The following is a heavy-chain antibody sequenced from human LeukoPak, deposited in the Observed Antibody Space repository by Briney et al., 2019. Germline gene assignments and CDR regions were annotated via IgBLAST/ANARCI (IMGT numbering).Heavy chain of an antibody. CDR3: ARTNDYGGYFDY. V-gene: IGHV3-23*01. Sequence: PGGSLRLSCAASGFTFSSCAMSWVRQAPGKGLEWVSAINVDGGNTYYADSVKGRFTISRDNSKNTLYLQMNSLRAEDTAVYYCARTNDYGGYFDYWGQGTLVTVSS. CDR1: GFTFSSCA. J-gene: IGHJ4*02. CDR2: INVDGGNT. D-gene: IGHD4-23*01.